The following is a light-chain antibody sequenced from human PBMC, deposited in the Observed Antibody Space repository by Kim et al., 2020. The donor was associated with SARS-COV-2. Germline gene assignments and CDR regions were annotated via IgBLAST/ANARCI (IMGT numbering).Light chain of an antibody. V-gene: IGLV2-11*01. Sequence: QSALTQPRSVSGSPGQSVTISCTGTSSDVGAYNFVSWYQQHPGKVPKLVIYDVTKRPSGVPDRFSGSKSGNTAPLTISALQAEDDADYYCFSHAGNSSVFGGGTQLTVL. CDR3: FSHAGNSSV. J-gene: IGLJ3*02. CDR2: DVT. CDR1: SSDVGAYNF.